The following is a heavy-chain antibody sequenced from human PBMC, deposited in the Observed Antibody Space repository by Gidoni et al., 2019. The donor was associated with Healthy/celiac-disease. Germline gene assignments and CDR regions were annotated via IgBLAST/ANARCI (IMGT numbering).Heavy chain of an antibody. CDR3: ATRLHDYGDYWSPNGNY. J-gene: IGHJ4*02. V-gene: IGHV3-21*01. CDR1: GFTFSSYS. D-gene: IGHD4-17*01. CDR2: ISSSSSYI. Sequence: EVQLVESGGGLVKHGGSLRLSCAASGFTFSSYSMNWVRQAPGKGLEWVSSISSSSSYIYYADSVKGRFTISRDNAKNSLYLQMNSLRAEDTAVYYCATRLHDYGDYWSPNGNYWGQGTLVTVSS.